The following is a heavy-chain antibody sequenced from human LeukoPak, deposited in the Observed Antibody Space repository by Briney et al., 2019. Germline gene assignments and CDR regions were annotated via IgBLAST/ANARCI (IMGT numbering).Heavy chain of an antibody. CDR1: GLTISDSW. J-gene: IGHJ4*02. CDR3: ARDAGWGRLDS. CDR2: LASDENNR. D-gene: IGHD3-16*01. Sequence: GGSQRLSCAASGLTISDSWIHWVRQVPGKGLMWVSRLASDENNRIYADSVKGRFTISRDNAKNTLFLQMNSLRVEDTGFYYCARDAGWGRLDSWGQGALVTVSS. V-gene: IGHV3-74*01.